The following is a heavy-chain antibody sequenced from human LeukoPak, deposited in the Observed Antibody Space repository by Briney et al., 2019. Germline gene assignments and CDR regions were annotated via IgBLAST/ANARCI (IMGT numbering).Heavy chain of an antibody. CDR1: GFTFTKYW. Sequence: GDSLRLSCAASGFTFTKYWMTWVRQAPGKGLEWAAVISYDGSNKYYADSVKGRFTISRDNSKNTLYLQMNSLRAEDTAVYYCARVFDSSGYYPDGYWGQGTLVTVSS. CDR3: ARVFDSSGYYPDGY. D-gene: IGHD3-22*01. J-gene: IGHJ4*02. CDR2: ISYDGSNK. V-gene: IGHV3-30-3*01.